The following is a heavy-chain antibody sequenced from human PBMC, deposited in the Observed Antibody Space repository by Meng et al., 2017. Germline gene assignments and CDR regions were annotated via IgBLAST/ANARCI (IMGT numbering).Heavy chain of an antibody. D-gene: IGHD6-19*01. CDR2: IIPIFGTA. J-gene: IGHJ4*02. V-gene: IGHV1-69*06. CDR3: HSGWYQAGDDY. Sequence: QVQLVQSGAEVKKPGSSVKVSCKASGGTLSSYAISWARQAPGQGLEWMGGIIPIFGTANYAQKFQGRVTITADKSTSTAYMELSSLRSEDTAVYYCHSGWYQAGDDYWGQGTLVTVSS. CDR1: GGTLSSYA.